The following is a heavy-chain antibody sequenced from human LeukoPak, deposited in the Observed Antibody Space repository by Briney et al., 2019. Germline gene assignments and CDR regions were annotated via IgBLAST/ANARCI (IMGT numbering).Heavy chain of an antibody. D-gene: IGHD2-15*01. J-gene: IGHJ3*02. CDR3: ARGDCSGGICNYDSAFDI. CDR2: IYYSGGT. CDR1: GGSISSYY. Sequence: SETLSLTCTVSGGSISSYYWTWIRQPPGKGLGLEWIGYIYYSGGTNYNPSLKSRVTISIDTSKNQFSLHLNSVTPEDTAVYYCARGDCSGGICNYDSAFDIWGQGTMATVSS. V-gene: IGHV4-59*12.